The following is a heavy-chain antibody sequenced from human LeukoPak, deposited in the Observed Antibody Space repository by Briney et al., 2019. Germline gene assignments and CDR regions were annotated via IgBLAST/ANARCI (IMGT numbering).Heavy chain of an antibody. Sequence: SETLSLTCTVSGGSISSYYWSWIRQPPGKGLEWIGYISYSGSTNYNPSLKSRVTISVDTSKNQFSLKLSSVTAADTAVYYCARFKRAGGWSYFDYWGQGTLVTVSS. CDR3: ARFKRAGGWSYFDY. CDR2: ISYSGST. CDR1: GGSISSYY. V-gene: IGHV4-59*01. D-gene: IGHD6-19*01. J-gene: IGHJ4*02.